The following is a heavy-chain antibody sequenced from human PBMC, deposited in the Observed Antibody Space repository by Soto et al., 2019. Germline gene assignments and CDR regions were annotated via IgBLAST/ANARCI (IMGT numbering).Heavy chain of an antibody. Sequence: QLQLQESGPDLVKPSETLSLICTVSGGSISSNNYYWGWIRQTPGKGLEWIGSVYFSGSTHYNPSLMSRVTISVDTSKKQLSLTLNFVTAADTAVYYCARHSYFSGSEYGFWFEPWGQGTLVTVSS. CDR3: ARHSYFSGSEYGFWFEP. V-gene: IGHV4-39*01. CDR1: GGSISSNNYY. J-gene: IGHJ5*02. D-gene: IGHD6-6*01. CDR2: VYFSGST.